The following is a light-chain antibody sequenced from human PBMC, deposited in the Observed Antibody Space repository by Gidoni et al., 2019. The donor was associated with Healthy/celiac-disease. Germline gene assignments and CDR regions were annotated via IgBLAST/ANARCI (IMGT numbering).Light chain of an antibody. CDR2: DAS. CDR3: QQRSNWPLT. CDR1: QSVSSY. V-gene: IGKV3-11*01. J-gene: IGKJ4*01. Sequence: THPPATLSLAPGERATRSCRASQSVSSYLAWYQQKPGQAPRLLIYDASNRATGIPARFSGSGSGTDFTLTISSLEPEDFAVYYCQQRSNWPLTFGGGTKVEIK.